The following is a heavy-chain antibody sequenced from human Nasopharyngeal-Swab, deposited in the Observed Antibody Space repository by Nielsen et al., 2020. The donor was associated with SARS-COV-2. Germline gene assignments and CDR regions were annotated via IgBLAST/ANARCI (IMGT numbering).Heavy chain of an antibody. J-gene: IGHJ5*02. Sequence: ASVKVSCKVSGYTLTELSVHWVRQAPGKGLEWMGGFDPEDGETIYAQKFQGRVTMTEDTSTDTAYMELSSLRSEDTAVYYCATAPPIRYGEETGWFDPWGQGTLVTVSS. CDR2: FDPEDGET. CDR3: ATAPPIRYGEETGWFDP. V-gene: IGHV1-24*01. D-gene: IGHD4-17*01. CDR1: GYTLTELS.